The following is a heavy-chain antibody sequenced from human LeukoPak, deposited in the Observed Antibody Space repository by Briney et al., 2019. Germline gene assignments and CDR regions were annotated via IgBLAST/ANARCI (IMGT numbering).Heavy chain of an antibody. CDR2: ISSSGSTI. Sequence: GGSLRLSCAASGFTFSDYYMSWIRQAPGKGLEWVSYISSSGSTIYYADSVKGRFTISRDNAKNSLYLQMNSLRAEDTAVYYYARDQEPYNWFDPWGQGTLVTVSS. CDR1: GFTFSDYY. CDR3: ARDQEPYNWFDP. V-gene: IGHV3-11*01. J-gene: IGHJ5*02. D-gene: IGHD1-14*01.